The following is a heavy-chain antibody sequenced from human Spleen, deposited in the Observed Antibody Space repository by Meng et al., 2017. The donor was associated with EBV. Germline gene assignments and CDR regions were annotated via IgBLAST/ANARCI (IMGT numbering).Heavy chain of an antibody. J-gene: IGHJ4*02. CDR3: GCESGRGYTPDY. Sequence: VQLVHAGAGVKKPGSAIKVSYQTSGDTFNNDTISWVRQAPGQGVGWMGGLLPMCSAPNSEQKFQGRVMITADESTGTHYMDLSSLRSEDTAVYYCGCESGRGYTPDYWGQGTLVTVSS. D-gene: IGHD3-10*01. V-gene: IGHV1-69*01. CDR1: GDTFNNDT. CDR2: LLPMCSAP.